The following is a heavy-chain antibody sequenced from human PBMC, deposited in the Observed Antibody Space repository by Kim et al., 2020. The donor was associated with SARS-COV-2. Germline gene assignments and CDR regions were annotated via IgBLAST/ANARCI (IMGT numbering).Heavy chain of an antibody. V-gene: IGHV4-39*07. D-gene: IGHD3-10*01. J-gene: IGHJ2*01. CDR1: GGSISSSSYY. Sequence: SETLSLTCTVSGGSISSSSYYWGWIRQPPGKGLEWIGSIYYSGSTYYNPSLKSRVTISVDTSKNQFSLKLSSVTAADTAVYYCARDWFRWYFDLWGRGTLVTVSS. CDR3: ARDWFRWYFDL. CDR2: IYYSGST.